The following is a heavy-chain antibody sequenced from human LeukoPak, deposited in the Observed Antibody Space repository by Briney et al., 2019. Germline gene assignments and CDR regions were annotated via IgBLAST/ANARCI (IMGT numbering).Heavy chain of an antibody. CDR3: ARGSVPAAPGIDFDY. Sequence: SGGSLRLSCAASGFTFSSYSMNWVRQAPGKGLEWVSYISSSSSTIYYADSVKGRFIISRDNAKNSLYLQMNSLRAEDTAVYYCARGSVPAAPGIDFDYWGQGTLVTVSS. J-gene: IGHJ4*02. CDR1: GFTFSSYS. D-gene: IGHD2-2*01. CDR2: ISSSSSTI. V-gene: IGHV3-48*04.